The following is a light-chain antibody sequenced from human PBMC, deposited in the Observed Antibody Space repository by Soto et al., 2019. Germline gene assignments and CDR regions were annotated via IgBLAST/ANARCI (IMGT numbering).Light chain of an antibody. V-gene: IGLV2-14*01. CDR1: ISDVVVYNY. J-gene: IGLJ1*01. Sequence: QSALTQPASVAGSPGQSIAISFTVTISDVVVYNYVSFCQQYPFKAPKLVIYHFINLPSLFSNRFSVSNSGNSASLTISGXEAKDEDDYYCSSSTSTSTYVFATGTKVTVL. CDR3: SSSTSTSTYV. CDR2: HFI.